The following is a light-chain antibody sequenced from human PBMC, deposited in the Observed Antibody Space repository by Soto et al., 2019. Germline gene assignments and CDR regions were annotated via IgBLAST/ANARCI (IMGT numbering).Light chain of an antibody. V-gene: IGKV1-5*03. CDR3: QQYISYPLT. CDR1: QSLSSW. Sequence: DIPMTQSPSTLSASVGDRVTITCRASQSLSSWLAWYQQKPGKAPKSLIYKASSLESGVPSRFSGSGSGTEFTLTISSLQPHDFATYYCQQYISYPLTFGQGTRLEIK. CDR2: KAS. J-gene: IGKJ5*01.